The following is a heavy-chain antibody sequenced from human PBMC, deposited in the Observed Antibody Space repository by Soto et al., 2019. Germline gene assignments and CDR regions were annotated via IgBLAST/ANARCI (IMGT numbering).Heavy chain of an antibody. CDR3: AREPTLAYCGGDCYSGHFDY. CDR2: ISSSSSYI. Sequence: PGGSLRLSCGASGFTFSSYGMSWVRQAPGKGLEWVSSISSSSSYIYYADSVKGRFTISRDNAKNSLYLQMNSLRAEDTAVYYCAREPTLAYCGGDCYSGHFDYWGQGTLVTVSS. V-gene: IGHV3-21*01. J-gene: IGHJ4*02. CDR1: GFTFSSYG. D-gene: IGHD2-21*02.